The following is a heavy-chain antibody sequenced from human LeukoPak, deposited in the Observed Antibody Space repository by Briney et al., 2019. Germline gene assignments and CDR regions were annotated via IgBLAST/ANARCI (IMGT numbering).Heavy chain of an antibody. J-gene: IGHJ5*02. D-gene: IGHD2-2*01. CDR1: GFTLSSAW. V-gene: IGHV3-15*01. Sequence: PGGSLRLSCAGSGFTLSSAWMTWVRQAPGKGLEWVGLSKSKTDGGTTDYAAPVKGRFTISRDVSKNTLYLQMNSLRTEDTAVYYCAKYCISADCYANWFGPWGQGTLVTVSS. CDR2: SKSKTDGGTT. CDR3: AKYCISADCYANWFGP.